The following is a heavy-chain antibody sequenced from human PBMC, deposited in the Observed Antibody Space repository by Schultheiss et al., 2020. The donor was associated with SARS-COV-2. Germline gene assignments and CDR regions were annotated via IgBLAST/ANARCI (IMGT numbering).Heavy chain of an antibody. V-gene: IGHV4-59*12. CDR3: ARMGIAVAGYYGMDV. Sequence: SETLSLTCTVSVGSISSYYWSWIRQPPGKGLEWIGYIYYSGSTKYNPSLKSRVTISVDTSKNQFSLKLSSVTAADTAVYYCARMGIAVAGYYGMDVWGQGTTVTVSS. CDR2: IYYSGST. J-gene: IGHJ6*02. CDR1: VGSISSYY. D-gene: IGHD6-19*01.